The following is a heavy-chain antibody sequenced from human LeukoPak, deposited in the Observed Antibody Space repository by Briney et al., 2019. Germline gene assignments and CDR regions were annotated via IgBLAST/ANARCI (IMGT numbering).Heavy chain of an antibody. CDR2: ISAYNGNT. CDR3: ARSSTYDYVWGSYLGYFDY. Sequence: GASVTVSCKASGYTFTSYGISWVRQAPGQGLEWMGWISAYNGNTNYAQKLQGRVTMTTDTSTSTAYMELRSLRSDDTAVYYCARSSTYDYVWGSYLGYFDYWGQGTLVTVSS. D-gene: IGHD3-16*02. J-gene: IGHJ4*02. CDR1: GYTFTSYG. V-gene: IGHV1-18*01.